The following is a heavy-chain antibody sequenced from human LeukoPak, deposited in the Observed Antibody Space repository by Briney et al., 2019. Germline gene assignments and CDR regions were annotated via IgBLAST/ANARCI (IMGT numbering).Heavy chain of an antibody. V-gene: IGHV4-34*01. D-gene: IGHD2-21*02. CDR3: ARLVVTAPQYHYYMDV. Sequence: SETLSLTCNLSGGSFNGYYWTWIRQPPGKGLEWIAEINHIGTTNHNPSLNSRVTVSTDTSKKQFFLKLTSVTAADTALYYCARLVVTAPQYHYYMDVWGEGTTVTVSS. CDR2: INHIGTT. CDR1: GGSFNGYY. J-gene: IGHJ6*03.